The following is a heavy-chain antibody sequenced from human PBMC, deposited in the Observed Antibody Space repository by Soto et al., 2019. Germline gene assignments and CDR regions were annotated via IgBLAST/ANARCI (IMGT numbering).Heavy chain of an antibody. CDR1: GGTFSSYA. J-gene: IGHJ6*02. D-gene: IGHD1-26*01. CDR2: IIPIFGTA. V-gene: IGHV1-69*13. CDR3: ATRHSGSYFYSYYYGMDV. Sequence: ASVKVSCKASGGTFSSYAISWVRQAPGQGLEWMGGIIPIFGTANYAQKFQGRVTITADESTSTAYMELSSLRSEDTAVYYCATRHSGSYFYSYYYGMDVWGQGTTVTVSS.